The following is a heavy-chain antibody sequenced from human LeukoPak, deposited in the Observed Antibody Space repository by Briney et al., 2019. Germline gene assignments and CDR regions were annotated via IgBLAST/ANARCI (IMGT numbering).Heavy chain of an antibody. CDR2: IYYSGST. Sequence: PSETLSLTCTVSGGSISSYYWSWIRQPPGKGLEWIGYIYYSGSTNYNPSLKSRVTISVDTSKNQFSLKLSSVTAADTAVYYCARTVSYGYYYYYYMDVWGKGTTVTVSS. V-gene: IGHV4-59*01. J-gene: IGHJ6*03. CDR1: GGSISSYY. CDR3: ARTVSYGYYYYYYMDV. D-gene: IGHD3-10*01.